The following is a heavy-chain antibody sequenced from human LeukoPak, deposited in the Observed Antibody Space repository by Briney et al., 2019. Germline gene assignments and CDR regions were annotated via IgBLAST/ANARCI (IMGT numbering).Heavy chain of an antibody. CDR2: ISGSGGST. Sequence: GGSLRLSCAASGFTFSSYAMSWVRQAPGKGLEWVSAISGSGGSTYYADSVKGRFTISRDNSKNTLYLQMNSLRAEDTAVYYCARERFYYYDSSGYFTGDAFDIWGQGTMVTVSS. CDR3: ARERFYYYDSSGYFTGDAFDI. V-gene: IGHV3-23*01. J-gene: IGHJ3*02. CDR1: GFTFSSYA. D-gene: IGHD3-22*01.